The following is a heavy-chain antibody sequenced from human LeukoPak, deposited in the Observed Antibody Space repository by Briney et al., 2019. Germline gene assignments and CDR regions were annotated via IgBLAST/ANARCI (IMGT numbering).Heavy chain of an antibody. V-gene: IGHV3-53*01. CDR3: AKEHLKYANDNRGSFDY. CDR2: ITRGGSP. Sequence: GGSLRLSCAASGFTVSNNYMTWVRQAPGKGLEWLSVITRGGSPYYADSVKGRFTISRDNARNTVYLQLNSLRNEDTALYYCAKEHLKYANDNRGSFDYWGQRTLVTLSS. D-gene: IGHD3-22*01. CDR1: GFTVSNNY. J-gene: IGHJ4*02.